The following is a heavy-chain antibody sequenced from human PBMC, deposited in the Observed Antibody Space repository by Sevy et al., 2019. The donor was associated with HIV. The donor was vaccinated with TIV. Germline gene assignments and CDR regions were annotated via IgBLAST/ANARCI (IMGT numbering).Heavy chain of an antibody. CDR3: ARFSKQRGYCSSTSCYREGYYYYGMDV. Sequence: SETLSLTCAVYGGSFSGYYWSWIRQPPGKGLEWIGEINHSGSTNYNPSLKSRVTISVETSKNQFSLKLSSVTAADTAVYYCARFSKQRGYCSSTSCYREGYYYYGMDVWGQGTTVTVSS. D-gene: IGHD2-2*02. V-gene: IGHV4-34*01. J-gene: IGHJ6*02. CDR2: INHSGST. CDR1: GGSFSGYY.